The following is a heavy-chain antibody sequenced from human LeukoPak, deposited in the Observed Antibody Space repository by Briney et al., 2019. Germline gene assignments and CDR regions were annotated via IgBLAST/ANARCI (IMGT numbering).Heavy chain of an antibody. V-gene: IGHV3-9*01. J-gene: IGHJ6*02. CDR2: ISWNSGTK. Sequence: PGRSLILSCAASGFTFYDYAMHWVRQAPGKGLELVSGISWNSGTKGYADSVKGRFTISRDNAKNSLYLQMNSLRGEDAALYYCAVLHYYAMDVWGQGTTVTVSS. CDR3: AVLHYYAMDV. D-gene: IGHD2-8*01. CDR1: GFTFYDYA.